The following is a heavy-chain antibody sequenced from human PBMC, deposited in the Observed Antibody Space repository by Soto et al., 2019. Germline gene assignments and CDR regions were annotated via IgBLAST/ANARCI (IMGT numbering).Heavy chain of an antibody. J-gene: IGHJ4*02. CDR2: IYYSGST. CDR1: GGSISSSSYY. D-gene: IGHD2-2*02. Sequence: PSETLSLTCTVSGGSISSSSYYWGWIRQPPGRGLEWIGSIYYSGSTYYNPSLKSRVTISVDTSKNQFSLKLSSVTAADTAVYYCARQMDELLYSSRPLDYWAREPWSPSPQ. V-gene: IGHV4-39*01. CDR3: ARQMDELLYSSRPLDY.